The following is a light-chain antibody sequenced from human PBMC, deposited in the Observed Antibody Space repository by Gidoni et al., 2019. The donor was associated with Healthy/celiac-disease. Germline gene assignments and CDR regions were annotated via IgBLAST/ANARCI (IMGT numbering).Light chain of an antibody. CDR3: QQYNNWPWT. CDR1: QSVSSN. V-gene: IGKV3-15*01. Sequence: EIVMTQSPATLSVSPGERATLSCRASQSVSSNLACYQQKPGQAPRLLIYVASTRATGIPARFSGSGSGTEFTLTISSLQSEDFAVYCCQQYNNWPWTFGQGTKVEIK. J-gene: IGKJ1*01. CDR2: VAS.